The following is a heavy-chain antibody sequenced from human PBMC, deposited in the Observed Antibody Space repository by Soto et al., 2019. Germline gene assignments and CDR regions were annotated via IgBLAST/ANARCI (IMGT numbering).Heavy chain of an antibody. V-gene: IGHV1-2*02. CDR2: INPNRGCT. Sequence: VQLVQAGAELKKPGASVKVSCKASGYTFTGYYMHWVRQAPAQGLEWMVWINPNRGCTNYAQKFKGRDTMTRDTSNCTAYVELSRLGSDDTAVYYCARSRYSTGELDYWGQGIRVTVSS. D-gene: IGHD1-1*01. CDR1: GYTFTGYY. J-gene: IGHJ4*02. CDR3: ARSRYSTGELDY.